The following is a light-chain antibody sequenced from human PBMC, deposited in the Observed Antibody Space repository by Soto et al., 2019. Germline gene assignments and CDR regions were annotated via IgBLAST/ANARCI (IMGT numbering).Light chain of an antibody. J-gene: IGKJ5*01. CDR2: ATS. Sequence: DIHLTQSPSFLSASVGYRFTITCRASQGTSNYLAWYQQKPGKAPKLLIYATSTLQSGVPSRFRGSGSGTEFTLTISSLQPEDFEPYYCQQLKSYPITFGQGTRLEIK. V-gene: IGKV1-9*01. CDR1: QGTSNY. CDR3: QQLKSYPIT.